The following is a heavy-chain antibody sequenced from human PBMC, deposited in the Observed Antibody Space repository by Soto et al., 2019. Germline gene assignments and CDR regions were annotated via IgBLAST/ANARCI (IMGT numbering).Heavy chain of an antibody. J-gene: IGHJ6*02. V-gene: IGHV3-30*03. D-gene: IGHD1-26*01. CDR1: GFIFSNYG. CDR2: VSYDGSKE. CDR3: ARDFTVGATYSGPYYYAMDV. Sequence: QVQLVESGGGVVQPERSLRLSCAASGFIFSNYGMHWVRQAPGKGLEWVAVVSYDGSKEYYADSVRGQFTISRDNSKNTLYLQMNFLRVEDTAVYYCARDFTVGATYSGPYYYAMDVWGQGTTVIVSS.